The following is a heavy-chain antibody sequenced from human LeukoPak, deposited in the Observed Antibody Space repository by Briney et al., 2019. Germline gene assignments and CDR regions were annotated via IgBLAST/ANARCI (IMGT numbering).Heavy chain of an antibody. V-gene: IGHV3-30-3*01. Sequence: GGSLRLSCAASGFTFSTYSMHWVRQAPGKGLEWVAVISYDGGSKYYADSLKGRFTISRDNSKNTLYLQMNSLGAEDTAVYYCARDYATDTDMVWGQGILVTVST. J-gene: IGHJ4*02. D-gene: IGHD5-18*01. CDR1: GFTFSTYS. CDR3: ARDYATDTDMV. CDR2: ISYDGGSK.